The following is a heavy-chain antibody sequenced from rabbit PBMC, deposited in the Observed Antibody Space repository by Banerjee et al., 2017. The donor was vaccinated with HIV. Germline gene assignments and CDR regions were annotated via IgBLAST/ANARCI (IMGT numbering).Heavy chain of an antibody. CDR1: GFDFSSSYY. CDR2: IYAGSSGST. D-gene: IGHD4-1*01. Sequence: QSLEESGGDLVKPGASLTLTCTASGFDFSSSYYMCWVRQAPGKGLEWIACIYAGSSGSTYYASWAKGRFTISKTSSTTVTLQMTSLTAADTATYFCARSGGGSGWAFDPWGQGTLVTVS. V-gene: IGHV1S40*01. CDR3: ARSGGGSGWAFDP. J-gene: IGHJ2*01.